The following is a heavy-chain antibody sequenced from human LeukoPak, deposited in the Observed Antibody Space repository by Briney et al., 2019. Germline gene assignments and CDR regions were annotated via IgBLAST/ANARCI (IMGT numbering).Heavy chain of an antibody. D-gene: IGHD2-15*01. CDR3: ARDVSVCSGGSCYSVNAFDI. CDR1: GASISSHY. Sequence: PSETLSLTCSVSGASISSHYWSWIRQPPGKGLEWIGYIHYSGSTNYNPSLNSRVTISVDPSKNQFSLKLNSVTTADTAVYYCARDVSVCSGGSCYSVNAFDIWGQGAMVTVSS. J-gene: IGHJ3*02. V-gene: IGHV4-59*11. CDR2: IHYSGST.